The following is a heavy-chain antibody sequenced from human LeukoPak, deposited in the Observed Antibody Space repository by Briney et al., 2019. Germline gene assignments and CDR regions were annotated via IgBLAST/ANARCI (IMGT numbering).Heavy chain of an antibody. CDR3: ASLVGYCSGGSCLGRYYYYGMDV. CDR2: ISSSSNAI. J-gene: IGHJ6*02. Sequence: GGSLRLSCAASGFTFSSYSMNWVRQAPGKGLEWVSHISSSSNAIYYADSVKGRFTISRDNAKNSLYLQMNSLRDEDTAVYYCASLVGYCSGGSCLGRYYYYGMDVWGQGTTVTVSS. V-gene: IGHV3-48*02. D-gene: IGHD2-15*01. CDR1: GFTFSSYS.